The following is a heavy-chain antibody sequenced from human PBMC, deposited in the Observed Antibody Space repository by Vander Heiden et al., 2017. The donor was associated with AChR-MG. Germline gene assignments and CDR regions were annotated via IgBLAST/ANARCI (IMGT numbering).Heavy chain of an antibody. J-gene: IGHJ4*02. CDR1: GFPFDDYA. V-gene: IGHV3-9*01. CDR2: ISWNSGSI. Sequence: EVQLVESGGGLVQPGRSLRLSCAASGFPFDDYAMPWVRQAPGKGLEWVSGISWNSGSIGYADSVKGRFTISRDNAKNSLYLQMNSLRAEDTALDYCAKDKGRSSSWYVIEYWGQGTLVTVSS. D-gene: IGHD6-13*01. CDR3: AKDKGRSSSWYVIEY.